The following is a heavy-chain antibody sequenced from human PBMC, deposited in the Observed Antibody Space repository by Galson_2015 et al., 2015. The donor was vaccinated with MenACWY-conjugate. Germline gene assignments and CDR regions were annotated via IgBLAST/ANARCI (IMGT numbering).Heavy chain of an antibody. Sequence: SVKVSCKASGYTFTSYGFSWVRQAPGQGLEWIRWISAYNGNINYAQKFQGRVTMTTDTSKSTAYMELRSLRSDDTAVYYCARRSSWTNDAFDIWGQGTMVAVSS. J-gene: IGHJ3*02. CDR2: ISAYNGNI. CDR1: GYTFTSYG. CDR3: ARRSSWTNDAFDI. V-gene: IGHV1-18*01. D-gene: IGHD6-13*01.